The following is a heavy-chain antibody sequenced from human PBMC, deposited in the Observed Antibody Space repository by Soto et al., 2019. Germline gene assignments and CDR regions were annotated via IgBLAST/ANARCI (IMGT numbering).Heavy chain of an antibody. CDR2: INHSGST. D-gene: IGHD2-15*01. CDR3: ASPDIGYGRGGFDP. CDR1: GGSFSGYY. J-gene: IGHJ5*02. V-gene: IGHV4-34*01. Sequence: SETLSLTCAVYGGSFSGYYWSWIRQPPGKGLEWIGEINHSGSTNYNPSLKSRVTISVDTSKNQFSLKLSSVTAADTAVYYCASPDIGYGRGGFDPWGQGTLVTVSS.